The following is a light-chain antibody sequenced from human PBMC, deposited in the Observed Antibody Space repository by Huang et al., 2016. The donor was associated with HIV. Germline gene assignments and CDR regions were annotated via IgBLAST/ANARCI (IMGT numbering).Light chain of an antibody. V-gene: IGKV4-1*01. CDR3: QQYYSPPYT. CDR2: WAS. J-gene: IGKJ2*01. CDR1: QSVFDNSNKKNY. Sequence: IVMTQSPDSLAVPLGVRATINCMSSQSVFDNSNKKNYLAWYQQRPGQPPKLLIYWASTRDSGVPDRFSGSGSETEFTLTIDNLQAEDVAVYHCQQYYSPPYTFGQGTKLEIK.